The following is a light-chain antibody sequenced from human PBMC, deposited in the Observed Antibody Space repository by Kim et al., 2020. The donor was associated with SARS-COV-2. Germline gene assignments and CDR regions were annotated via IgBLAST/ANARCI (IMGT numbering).Light chain of an antibody. CDR1: KNIRSG. V-gene: IGKV1D-16*01. CDR2: DVS. Sequence: SASIGDRVTITCRASKNIRSGLAWFQQKSEKAPKSLIYDVSTLQSGVPSRFSGSGSGTEFTLTISSLQPEDFATYHCQQYASYPYTFGPGTKLEI. J-gene: IGKJ2*01. CDR3: QQYASYPYT.